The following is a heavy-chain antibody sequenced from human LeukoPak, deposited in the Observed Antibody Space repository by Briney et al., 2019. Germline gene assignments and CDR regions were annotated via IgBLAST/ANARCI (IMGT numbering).Heavy chain of an antibody. D-gene: IGHD1-26*01. J-gene: IGHJ4*02. CDR3: TRDGGSFCDFDY. CDR2: INTDGRIT. Sequence: GGSLRLSCVGSGFSFRYFAIHWVRQAPGKGLEYVSVINTDGRITYYADSVKGRFTISRDNSKNTVYLQTGSLRGDDMAVYYCTRDGGSFCDFDYWGQGALVTVSS. V-gene: IGHV3-64*02. CDR1: GFSFRYFA.